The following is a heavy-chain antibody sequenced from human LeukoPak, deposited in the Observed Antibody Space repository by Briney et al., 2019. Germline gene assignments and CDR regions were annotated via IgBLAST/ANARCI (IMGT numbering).Heavy chain of an antibody. Sequence: GGSLRLSCAASGFTFSSSWMPWVRQAPGKGLVWVSRINGDGRSTSYADSVKGRFTISRDNAKNTLYLQMNSLRAEDTAVYYCARGGGYSYDSFDYWGQGTLVTVSS. CDR2: INGDGRST. CDR1: GFTFSSSW. J-gene: IGHJ4*02. CDR3: ARGGGYSYDSFDY. D-gene: IGHD5-18*01. V-gene: IGHV3-74*01.